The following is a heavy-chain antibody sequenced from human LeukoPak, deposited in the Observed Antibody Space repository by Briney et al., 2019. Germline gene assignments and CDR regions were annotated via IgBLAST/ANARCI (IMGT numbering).Heavy chain of an antibody. Sequence: GASVKVSCKASGGTFSSYAISWVRQAPGQGLQWMGWINPNSGGTNYAQKFQGRVTMTRDTSISTAYMELSRLRSDDTAVYYCARGGFLEWLLFFDYWGQGTLVTVSS. CDR1: GGTFSSYA. J-gene: IGHJ4*02. D-gene: IGHD3-3*01. CDR3: ARGGFLEWLLFFDY. V-gene: IGHV1-2*02. CDR2: INPNSGGT.